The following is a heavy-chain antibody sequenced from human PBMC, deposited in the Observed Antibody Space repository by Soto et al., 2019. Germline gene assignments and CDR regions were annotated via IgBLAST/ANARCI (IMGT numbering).Heavy chain of an antibody. CDR3: ARSDRGGDGALDV. V-gene: IGHV1-46*03. D-gene: IGHD3-16*01. Sequence: QVQLMQSGAEVKQPGASVKVSCKASGYTFTNYYMHWVRQVPGQGLEWMGIINPSGGGPAHAQNFRGRLTTTSDTSTTTIYMELNSLRYEDTAVYFCARSDRGGDGALDVWGQGTMVTVSS. CDR2: INPSGGGP. CDR1: GYTFTNYY. J-gene: IGHJ3*01.